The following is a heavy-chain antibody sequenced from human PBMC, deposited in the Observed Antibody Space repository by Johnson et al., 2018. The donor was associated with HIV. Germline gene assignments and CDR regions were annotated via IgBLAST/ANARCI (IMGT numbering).Heavy chain of an antibody. D-gene: IGHD1-26*01. CDR2: SRNKANSYTT. Sequence: VQLVESGGGLVQPGGSLRLSCAASGFTFSDHYMDWVRQAPGKGLEWVGRSRNKANSYTTEYAASAKGRFTISRDDSKNSLYLQMNSLKTEDTAVYYCAREPEGWAFDIWGQGTMVTVSS. J-gene: IGHJ3*02. CDR3: AREPEGWAFDI. CDR1: GFTFSDHY. V-gene: IGHV3-72*01.